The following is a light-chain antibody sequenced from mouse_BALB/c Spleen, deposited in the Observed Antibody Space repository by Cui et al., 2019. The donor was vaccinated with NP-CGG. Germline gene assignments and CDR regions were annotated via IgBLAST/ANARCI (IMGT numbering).Light chain of an antibody. CDR2: GTN. V-gene: IGLV1*01. Sequence: QAVVTQESALTTSPGEAVTHTCRPSTGAVTTTNYANWVKEKPDLLFTGLIGGTNNRAPGVPARFSGSLIGDKAALTITGAQTEDEAIYFCALWYSNHWVFGGGTKLTVL. CDR1: TGAVTTTNY. CDR3: ALWYSNHWV. J-gene: IGLJ1*01.